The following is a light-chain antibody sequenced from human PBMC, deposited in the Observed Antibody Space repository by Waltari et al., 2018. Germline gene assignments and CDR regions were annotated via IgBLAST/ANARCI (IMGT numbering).Light chain of an antibody. CDR1: QDISTN. J-gene: IGKJ5*01. Sequence: ETVMTPSPATLSVSLGERATLSGRASQDISTNLAWYQQKPGQAPRLLIYGASTRATGVPARFTAGGSRTDFTLTISSLQSEDFAVYFCQQYTDWPVSFGQGTRLEI. CDR3: QQYTDWPVS. CDR2: GAS. V-gene: IGKV3-15*01.